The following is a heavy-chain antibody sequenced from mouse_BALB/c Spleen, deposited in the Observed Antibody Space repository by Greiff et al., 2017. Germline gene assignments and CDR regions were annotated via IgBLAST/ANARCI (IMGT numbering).Heavy chain of an antibody. CDR1: GFSLTSYG. CDR3: ASPFITTATPY. CDR2: IWAGGST. Sequence: VHLVESGPGLVAPSQSLSITCTVSGFSLTSYGVHWVRQPPGKGLEWLGVIWAGGSTNYNSALMSRLSISKDNSKSQVFLKMNSLQTDDTAMYYCASPFITTATPYWGQGTLVTVSA. D-gene: IGHD1-2*01. V-gene: IGHV2-9*02. J-gene: IGHJ3*01.